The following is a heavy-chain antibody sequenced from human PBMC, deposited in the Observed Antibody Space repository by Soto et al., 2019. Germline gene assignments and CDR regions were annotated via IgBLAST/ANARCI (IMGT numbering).Heavy chain of an antibody. CDR3: AKDVLSSSGWYDYDY. CDR2: ISGRGGST. D-gene: IGHD6-19*01. V-gene: IGHV3-23*01. Sequence: PGGSLRLSCAASGFTFSNFAMSWVRQAPGMGLEWVSVISGRGGSTYYADSVKGRLIISRDNSRNMLYLQMNSLRVEDTAVYYCAKDVLSSSGWYDYDYWGQGTLVTVSS. CDR1: GFTFSNFA. J-gene: IGHJ4*02.